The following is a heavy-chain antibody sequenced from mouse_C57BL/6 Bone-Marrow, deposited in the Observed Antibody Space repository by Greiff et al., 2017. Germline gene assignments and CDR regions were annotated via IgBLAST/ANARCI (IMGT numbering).Heavy chain of an antibody. J-gene: IGHJ3*01. V-gene: IGHV14-4*01. D-gene: IGHD2-4*01. CDR3: TTYDDYVY. CDR1: GFNIKDDY. CDR2: IDPENGDT. Sequence: EVQLVESGAELVRPGASVKLSCTASGFNIKDDYMHWVKQRPEQGLEWIGWIDPENGDTEYASKFQGKATITADTSSNTAYLQLSSLTSEDTAVYYCTTYDDYVYWGQGTLVTVSA.